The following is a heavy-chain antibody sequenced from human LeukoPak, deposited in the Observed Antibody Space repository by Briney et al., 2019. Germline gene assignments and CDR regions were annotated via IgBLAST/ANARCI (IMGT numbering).Heavy chain of an antibody. CDR3: ARGHDSYYFDY. CDR2: INPSGGST. Sequence: ASVNVSCKASGYTFTGYYMHWVRQAPGQGLEWMGIINPSGGSTSYAQKFQGRVTMTRDMSTSTVYMELSSLRSEDTAVYYCARGHDSYYFDYWGQGTLVTVSS. J-gene: IGHJ4*02. D-gene: IGHD3-22*01. CDR1: GYTFTGYY. V-gene: IGHV1-46*01.